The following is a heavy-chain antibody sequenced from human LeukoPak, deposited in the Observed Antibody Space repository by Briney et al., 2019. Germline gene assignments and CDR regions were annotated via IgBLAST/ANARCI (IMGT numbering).Heavy chain of an antibody. CDR1: GGTFISYA. CDR3: ARDRAPVVPAAIRYYYYMDV. V-gene: IGHV1-69*01. J-gene: IGHJ6*03. D-gene: IGHD2-2*02. CDR2: IIPIFGTA. Sequence: SVKVSCKASGGTFISYAISWVRQAPGQGLEGMGGIIPIFGTANYAQKFQGRVTITADESTSTAYMELSSLRSEDTAVYYCARDRAPVVPAAIRYYYYMDVWGKGTTVTVSS.